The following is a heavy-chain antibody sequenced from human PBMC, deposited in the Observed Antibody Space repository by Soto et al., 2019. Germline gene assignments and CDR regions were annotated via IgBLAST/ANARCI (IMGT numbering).Heavy chain of an antibody. D-gene: IGHD3-9*01. Sequence: EVQLVESGGGLVKPGGCLRLSCAASGFTFSSYSMNWVRQAPGKGLEWVSSISSSSSYIYYADSVKGRFTIARDNAKNSLYLQMNSLRAEDTAVYYCARDELSKLRYFDWLSPSRGMDVWGQRTTVTVSS. J-gene: IGHJ6*02. CDR2: ISSSSSYI. V-gene: IGHV3-21*01. CDR3: ARDELSKLRYFDWLSPSRGMDV. CDR1: GFTFSSYS.